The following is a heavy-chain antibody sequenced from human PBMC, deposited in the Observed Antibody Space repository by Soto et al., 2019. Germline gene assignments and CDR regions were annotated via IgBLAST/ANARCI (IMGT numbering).Heavy chain of an antibody. CDR1: GCSISIYY. Sequence: SETLSLTCTVSGCSISIYYWSWIRQPPGKGLEWIGYIYYSGSTNYSPSLKSRVTISVDTSKNQFSLKLSSVTAADTAVYYCARHASVSRYSSGWYPDEYYFDYWGQGTLVTVSS. V-gene: IGHV4-59*08. D-gene: IGHD6-19*01. J-gene: IGHJ4*02. CDR3: ARHASVSRYSSGWYPDEYYFDY. CDR2: IYYSGST.